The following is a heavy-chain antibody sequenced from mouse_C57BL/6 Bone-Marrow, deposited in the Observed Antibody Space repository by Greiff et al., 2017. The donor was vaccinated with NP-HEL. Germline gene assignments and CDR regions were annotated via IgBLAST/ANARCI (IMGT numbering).Heavy chain of an antibody. CDR2: IYPGNSDT. V-gene: IGHV1-5*01. CDR1: GYTFTSYW. J-gene: IGHJ1*03. Sequence: EVKLQESGTVLARPGASVKMSCKTSGYTFTSYWMHWVKQRPGQGLEWIGAIYPGNSDTSYNQKFKGKAKLTAVTSASTAYMELSSLTNEDSAVYYGTRAAYYYGSSRGYFDVWGTGTTVTVSS. D-gene: IGHD1-1*01. CDR3: TRAAYYYGSSRGYFDV.